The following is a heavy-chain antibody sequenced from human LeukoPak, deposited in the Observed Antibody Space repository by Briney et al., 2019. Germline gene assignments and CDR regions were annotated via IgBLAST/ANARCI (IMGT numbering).Heavy chain of an antibody. J-gene: IGHJ4*02. CDR1: GYTFTAYY. CDR2: INPNTGDT. Sequence: ASVTVSCKASGYTFTAYYMHWVRPAPGQGLEWMGWINPNTGDTNYAQTFQGRVTMTRDTSINTAYMELSRLRSDDTAVYYCARPRISSGYIYAYLYWGQGTLVTVSS. CDR3: ARPRISSGYIYAYLY. V-gene: IGHV1-2*02. D-gene: IGHD5-18*01.